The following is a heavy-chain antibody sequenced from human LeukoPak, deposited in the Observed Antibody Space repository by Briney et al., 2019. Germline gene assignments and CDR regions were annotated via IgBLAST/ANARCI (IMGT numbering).Heavy chain of an antibody. V-gene: IGHV4-34*01. Sequence: SETLSLTCAVYGGSFSGYYWSWIRQPPGKGLEWIGEINHSGSTNYNPSLKSRVTISVDTSKNQFSLKLSSVTAADTAVYYCARHPGIAVAGSIFGWFDPWGQGTLVTVSS. CDR2: INHSGST. CDR3: ARHPGIAVAGSIFGWFDP. J-gene: IGHJ5*02. CDR1: GGSFSGYY. D-gene: IGHD6-19*01.